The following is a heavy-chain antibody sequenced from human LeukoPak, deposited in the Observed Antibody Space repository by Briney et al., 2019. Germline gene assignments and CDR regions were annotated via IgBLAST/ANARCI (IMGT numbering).Heavy chain of an antibody. Sequence: GGSLRLSCAASGFTFSSYAMSWVRQAPGKGLEWVSAISGSGGSTYYADSVKGRFTISRDNSKNTLYLQMNSLRAEDTAVYYCAKLARITMIVVVPYYFDYWGQGTLVTVSS. D-gene: IGHD3-22*01. V-gene: IGHV3-23*01. CDR2: ISGSGGST. CDR3: AKLARITMIVVVPYYFDY. J-gene: IGHJ4*02. CDR1: GFTFSSYA.